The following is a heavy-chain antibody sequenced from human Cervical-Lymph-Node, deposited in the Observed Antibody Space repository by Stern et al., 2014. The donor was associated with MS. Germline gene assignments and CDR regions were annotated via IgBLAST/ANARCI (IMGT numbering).Heavy chain of an antibody. D-gene: IGHD3-22*01. V-gene: IGHV1-58*02. CDR1: GFTFTSSA. Sequence: QMQLEESGPEVKKPGTSVKVSCKASGFTFTSSAMQWVRQARGQRLEWVGWVVVGSGNTNYAQKFKERVTITRDMSTSTAYMELSSLRSEDTAVYYCAADRSRGYSFHFDYWGQGTLVTVSS. J-gene: IGHJ4*02. CDR3: AADRSRGYSFHFDY. CDR2: VVVGSGNT.